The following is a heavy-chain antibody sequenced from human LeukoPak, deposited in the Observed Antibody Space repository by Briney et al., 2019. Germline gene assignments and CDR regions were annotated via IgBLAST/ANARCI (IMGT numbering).Heavy chain of an antibody. Sequence: SVKVSCKASGGTFSSYAISWVRQAPGQGLEWMGGIIPIFDTANYAQKFQGRVTITTDESTSTAYMEVSSLRSEDTAVYYCARGGGHYYDSSGYYFDAFDIWGQGTMVTVSS. CDR3: ARGGGHYYDSSGYYFDAFDI. CDR2: IIPIFDTA. V-gene: IGHV1-69*05. D-gene: IGHD3-22*01. J-gene: IGHJ3*02. CDR1: GGTFSSYA.